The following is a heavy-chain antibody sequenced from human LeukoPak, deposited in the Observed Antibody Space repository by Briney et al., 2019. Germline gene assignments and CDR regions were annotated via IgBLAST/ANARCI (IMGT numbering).Heavy chain of an antibody. V-gene: IGHV3-48*03. D-gene: IGHD3-3*01. CDR1: GFTFSSYE. Sequence: GGSLRLSCAASGFTFSSYEMNWVRQAPGKGLEWVSYISSSGSTIYYADSVKGRFTISRDNAKNSLYLQMNSLRAEDTAVYYCARGTTIFYGMYVWGQGTTVTVSS. CDR3: ARGTTIFYGMYV. J-gene: IGHJ6*02. CDR2: ISSSGSTI.